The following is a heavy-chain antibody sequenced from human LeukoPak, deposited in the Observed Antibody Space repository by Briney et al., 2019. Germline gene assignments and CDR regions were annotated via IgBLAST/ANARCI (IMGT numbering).Heavy chain of an antibody. D-gene: IGHD2-21*01. CDR3: ARLGGAYFKGGMDV. Sequence: SETLSLTCTVSGGSISSGTYYWGWIRQPPGEGLEWIGSIYNSGTTYYNTSLKSRVTISVDTSKNQFSLVLTSVTAADTAVYYCARLGGAYFKGGMDVWDQGTTVTVSS. J-gene: IGHJ6*02. CDR2: IYNSGTT. V-gene: IGHV4-39*07. CDR1: GGSISSGTYY.